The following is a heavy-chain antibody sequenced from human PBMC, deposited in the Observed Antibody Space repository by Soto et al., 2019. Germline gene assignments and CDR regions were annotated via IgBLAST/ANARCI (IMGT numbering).Heavy chain of an antibody. Sequence: GESLKISCTASGFTFGDYAMSWVRQAPGKGLEWVGFIRSKAYGGTTEYAASVKGRFTISRDDSKSIAYLQMNSLKTEDTAVYYCTRGSDDFWSGYYQDYWGQGTLVTVSS. CDR2: IRSKAYGGTT. D-gene: IGHD3-3*01. CDR1: GFTFGDYA. J-gene: IGHJ4*02. V-gene: IGHV3-49*04. CDR3: TRGSDDFWSGYYQDY.